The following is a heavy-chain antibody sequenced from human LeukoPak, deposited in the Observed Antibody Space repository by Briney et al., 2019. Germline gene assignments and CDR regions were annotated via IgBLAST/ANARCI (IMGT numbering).Heavy chain of an antibody. CDR2: ISAYNGNT. CDR3: ARGYSGSYSGWFDP. Sequence: GASVKVSCKASGYTFTSYGISWVRQAPGQGLEWMGWISAYNGNTNYAQKLQGRVTMTTDTSTNTAYMELRSLRSDDTAVYYCARGYSGSYSGWFDPWGQGTLVTVSS. CDR1: GYTFTSYG. J-gene: IGHJ5*02. D-gene: IGHD1-26*01. V-gene: IGHV1-18*01.